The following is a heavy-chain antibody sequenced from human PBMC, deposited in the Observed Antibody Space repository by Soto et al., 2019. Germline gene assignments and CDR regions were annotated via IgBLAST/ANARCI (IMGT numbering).Heavy chain of an antibody. J-gene: IGHJ4*02. CDR3: SLGYSSGWQYFDS. V-gene: IGHV3-30-3*01. D-gene: IGHD6-19*01. Sequence: LGLSCAASGFSFSTYAMHWVRQAPGEGLEWVTGISHDGNNEYYADSVKGRFTISRDNSRNTLYLQVNSLRVEDTAVYYCSLGYSSGWQYFDSWGQGTLVTVSS. CDR1: GFSFSTYA. CDR2: ISHDGNNE.